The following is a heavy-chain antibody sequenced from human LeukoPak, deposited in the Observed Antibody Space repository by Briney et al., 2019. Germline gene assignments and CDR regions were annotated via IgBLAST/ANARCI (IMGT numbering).Heavy chain of an antibody. Sequence: GGSLRLSYAASGFTFGSYAMHWVRQAPGKGLEWVAVISYDGSNKYYADSVKGRFTISRDNSKNTLYLQMNSLRAEDTAVYYCARGLRFLEWFPTPSYFFDYWGQGTLVTVSS. CDR1: GFTFGSYA. D-gene: IGHD3-3*01. CDR2: ISYDGSNK. J-gene: IGHJ4*02. V-gene: IGHV3-30-3*01. CDR3: ARGLRFLEWFPTPSYFFDY.